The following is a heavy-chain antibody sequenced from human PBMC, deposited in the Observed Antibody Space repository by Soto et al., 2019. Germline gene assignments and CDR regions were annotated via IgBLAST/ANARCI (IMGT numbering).Heavy chain of an antibody. D-gene: IGHD3-22*01. V-gene: IGHV1-69*12. CDR3: ASLRTFYYDSRVRGRPRTTDY. CDR2: IIPISGTT. CDR1: GGIFNSYA. J-gene: IGHJ4*02. Sequence: QVQLVQSGAEVKKPGSSVRVSCKTSGGIFNSYAVSWVRQAPGQGLEWMGGIIPISGTTNYAQSFQGRLTITADESSNTFNMELATLRSEDTAVYYCASLRTFYYDSRVRGRPRTTDYWGQGTLVTVSS.